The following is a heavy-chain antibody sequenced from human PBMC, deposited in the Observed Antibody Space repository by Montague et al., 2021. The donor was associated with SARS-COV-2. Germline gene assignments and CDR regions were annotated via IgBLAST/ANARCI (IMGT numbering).Heavy chain of an antibody. CDR3: ARGYDFWSGGYYYYYGMDV. Sequence: SLRLSCAASGFTFSSYSMNWVRQAPGKGLEWVSSISSSSSYIYXXXSXXXRFXISRDSAKNSLYLQMNSLRAEDTAVYYCARGYDFWSGGYYYYYGMDVWGQGTTVTVSS. CDR2: ISSSSSYI. J-gene: IGHJ6*02. D-gene: IGHD3-3*01. V-gene: IGHV3-21*01. CDR1: GFTFSSYS.